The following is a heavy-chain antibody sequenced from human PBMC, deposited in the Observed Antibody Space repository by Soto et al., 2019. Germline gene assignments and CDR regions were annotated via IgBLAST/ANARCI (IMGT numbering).Heavy chain of an antibody. CDR3: AKGPTSGYSYGYWFDP. D-gene: IGHD5-18*01. Sequence: PGGSLRLSCAASGLTFSSYAMSWARQAPGKGLEWVSAISGSGGSTYYADSVKGRFTISRDNSKNTLYLQMNSLRAEDTAVYYCAKGPTSGYSYGYWFDPWGQGTLVTVSS. V-gene: IGHV3-23*01. CDR1: GLTFSSYA. CDR2: ISGSGGST. J-gene: IGHJ5*02.